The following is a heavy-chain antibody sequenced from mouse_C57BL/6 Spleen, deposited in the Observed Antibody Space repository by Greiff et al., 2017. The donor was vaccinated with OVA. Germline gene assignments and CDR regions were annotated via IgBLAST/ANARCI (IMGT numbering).Heavy chain of an antibody. J-gene: IGHJ4*01. Sequence: QVQLQQSGAELMKPGASVKLSCKATGYTFTGYWLEWVKQRPGHGLEWIGEILPGSGSTNYNEKFKGKATFTAATSSNTAYMRLSSMTTEDSAIYYCARSYGNCVNYAMDYWGQGTSVTVSS. D-gene: IGHD2-1*01. CDR3: ARSYGNCVNYAMDY. CDR2: ILPGSGST. V-gene: IGHV1-9*01. CDR1: GYTFTGYW.